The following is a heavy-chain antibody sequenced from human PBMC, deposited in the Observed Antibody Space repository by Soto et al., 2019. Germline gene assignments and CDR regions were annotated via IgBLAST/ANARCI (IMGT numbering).Heavy chain of an antibody. CDR1: GFTFSSYG. CDR3: ARDARLLWRGYYVVYYYYYMDV. V-gene: IGHV3-33*01. J-gene: IGHJ6*03. Sequence: GGSLRLSCAASGFTFSSYGMHWVRQAPGKGLEWVAVIWYDGSNKYYADSVKGRFTISSDNSKNTLYLQMNSLRAEDTAVYYCARDARLLWRGYYVVYYYYYMDVWGKGTTVTVSS. CDR2: IWYDGSNK. D-gene: IGHD3-3*01.